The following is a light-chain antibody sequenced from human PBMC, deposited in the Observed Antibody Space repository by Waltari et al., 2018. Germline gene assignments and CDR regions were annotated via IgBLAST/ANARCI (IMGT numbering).Light chain of an antibody. V-gene: IGLV2-14*03. CDR2: DVS. J-gene: IGLJ2*01. CDR1: NTDVGGYNY. CDR3: TSYTTSSTPHVV. Sequence: QSALTQPASVSGSPGQSITISCTGTNTDVGGYNYVSWYHHHPGKAPKLIIYDVSNRPSGISYRFSRSKSGNTASLTISGLQAEDEADYYCTSYTTSSTPHVVFGGGTKLSVL.